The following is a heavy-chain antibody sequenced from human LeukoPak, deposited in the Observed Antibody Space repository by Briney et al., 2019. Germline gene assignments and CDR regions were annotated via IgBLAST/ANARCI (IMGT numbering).Heavy chain of an antibody. CDR3: ARGGLPAFYYYMDV. D-gene: IGHD1-26*01. CDR1: GYTFTSYY. J-gene: IGHJ6*03. Sequence: ASVKVSCKASGYTFTSYYMHWARQAPGQGLEWMGWINPHSGGTNYAQKFQGRVTMTRDTSISTAYVELNRLRSDDTAVYYCARGGLPAFYYYMDVWGKGTTVTVSS. CDR2: INPHSGGT. V-gene: IGHV1-2*02.